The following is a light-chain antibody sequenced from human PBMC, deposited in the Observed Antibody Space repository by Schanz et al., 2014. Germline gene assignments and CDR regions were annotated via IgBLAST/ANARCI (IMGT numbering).Light chain of an antibody. CDR3: GADHGSPVV. CDR1: SGYSNYK. V-gene: IGLV9-49*01. Sequence: QLVLTQPPSASASLGASVTLTCTLSSGYSNYKVDWYQQRPGKGPRFVMRVGTGGIVGSKGDGIPDRFSVLGSGLNRYLTIKNIQEEDESDYHCGADHGSPVVFGGGTKLTVL. J-gene: IGLJ2*01. CDR2: VGTGGIVG.